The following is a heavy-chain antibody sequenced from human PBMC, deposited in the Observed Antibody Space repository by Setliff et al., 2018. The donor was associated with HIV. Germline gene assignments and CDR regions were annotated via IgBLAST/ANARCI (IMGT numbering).Heavy chain of an antibody. D-gene: IGHD3-9*01. Sequence: SVKVSCKASGGTFSSYAISWVRQAPGQGLEWMGGIIPIFGTANYAQKFQGRVTITADESTSTAYMELSSLRSEDTAVYYCASTQGYYDILSGYSPKYYFDYWGQGTLVTVSS. CDR3: ASTQGYYDILSGYSPKYYFDY. CDR2: IIPIFGTA. CDR1: GGTFSSYA. J-gene: IGHJ4*02. V-gene: IGHV1-69*13.